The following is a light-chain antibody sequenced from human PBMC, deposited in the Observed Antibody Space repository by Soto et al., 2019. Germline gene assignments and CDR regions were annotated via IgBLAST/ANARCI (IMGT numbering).Light chain of an antibody. CDR2: SNN. J-gene: IGLJ1*01. CDR3: ATLDDSLNCFYV. CDR1: TSNIGSNY. V-gene: IGLV1-47*02. Sequence: QSVLTQPPSASGTPGQGVTISCSGSTSNIGSNYVYWYQQLPGTAPKLLIYSNNQRPSGVPDRFSGSKSGTSASLAISGLRSDDEADYFCATLDDSLNCFYVFGTGTKVTVL.